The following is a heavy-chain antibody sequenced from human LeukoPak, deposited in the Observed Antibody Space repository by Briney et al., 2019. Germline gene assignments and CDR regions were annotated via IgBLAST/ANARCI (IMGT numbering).Heavy chain of an antibody. Sequence: SVKVSCKVSGYTLTELSMHWVRQAPGQGLEWMERIIPILGIANYAQKFQGRVTITADKSTSTAYMELSSLRSEDTAVYYCARDYYDSSGFDYWGQGTLVTVSS. CDR1: GYTLTELS. D-gene: IGHD3-22*01. J-gene: IGHJ4*02. V-gene: IGHV1-69*04. CDR2: IIPILGIA. CDR3: ARDYYDSSGFDY.